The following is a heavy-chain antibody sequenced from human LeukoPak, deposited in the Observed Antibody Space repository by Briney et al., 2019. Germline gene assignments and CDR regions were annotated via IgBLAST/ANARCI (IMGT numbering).Heavy chain of an antibody. D-gene: IGHD6-13*01. CDR3: AVREGSSWYDNWFDP. V-gene: IGHV1-18*01. J-gene: IGHJ5*02. CDR2: ISAYNGNT. CDR1: GYTFTSYG. Sequence: GASVKVSCKASGYTFTSYGISWVRQAPGQGLEWMGWISAYNGNTNYAQKLQGRVTMTTDTSTSTAYMELRSLRSDDTAVYYCAVREGSSWYDNWFDPWGQGTLVTVSS.